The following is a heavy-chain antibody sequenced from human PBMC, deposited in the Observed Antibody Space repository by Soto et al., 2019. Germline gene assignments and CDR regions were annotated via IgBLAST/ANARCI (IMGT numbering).Heavy chain of an antibody. D-gene: IGHD4-17*01. CDR1: GGSISSGGYS. V-gene: IGHV4-30-2*01. Sequence: QLQLQESGSGLVKPSQTLSLTCAVSGGSISSGGYSWSWIRQPPGKGLEWIGYIYHSGSTYYNPSLKSRGTISVDRSKNQFSLKLSSVTAADTAVYYCAREGDYGDHRDAFDIWGQGTMVTVSS. J-gene: IGHJ3*02. CDR3: AREGDYGDHRDAFDI. CDR2: IYHSGST.